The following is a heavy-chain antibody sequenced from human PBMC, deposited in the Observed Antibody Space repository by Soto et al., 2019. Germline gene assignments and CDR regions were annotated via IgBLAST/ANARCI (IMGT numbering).Heavy chain of an antibody. CDR2: ISSSGGSS. V-gene: IGHV3-23*01. Sequence: EVHLLESGGGLVQPGGSLRLSCAASGFSFTSYAMMWVRQAPAKGLEWVSVISSSGGSSYFADSVKGRVTISRDNSKNMLYLEMNSLRAEDTAIYFCAKGSIEYSASIDYWGQGTLVIVSS. CDR3: AKGSIEYSASIDY. D-gene: IGHD5-12*01. J-gene: IGHJ4*02. CDR1: GFSFTSYA.